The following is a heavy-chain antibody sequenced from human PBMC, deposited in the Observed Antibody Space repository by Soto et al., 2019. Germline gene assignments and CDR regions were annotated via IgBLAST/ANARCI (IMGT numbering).Heavy chain of an antibody. V-gene: IGHV1-69*12. CDR1: GATLNTFINYG. CDR2: IIPVFGSA. J-gene: IGHJ3*02. D-gene: IGHD3-22*01. CDR3: ARGAATKIVVVMYDAFEI. Sequence: QVQLVQSGAEVKKPGSSVKVSCEASGATLNTFINYGITWVRQAPGQGLEWMGGIIPVFGSAHYAQKFQGRVTISADESTRTAYMELSSLRSDDTAVYYCARGAATKIVVVMYDAFEIGGQGTMVTVSS.